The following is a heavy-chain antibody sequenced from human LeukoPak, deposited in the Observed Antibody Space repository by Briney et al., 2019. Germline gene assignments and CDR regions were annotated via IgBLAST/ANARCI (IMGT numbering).Heavy chain of an antibody. CDR2: IYTSGST. CDR1: GGSISSGSYY. D-gene: IGHD5-24*01. J-gene: IGHJ4*02. V-gene: IGHV4-61*02. CDR3: ARGGDSYNYLHY. Sequence: SETLSLTCTVSGGSISSGSYYWSWIRQPAGKGLEWIGRIYTSGSTNYNPSLKSRVTISVDTSKNQFSLKLSSVTAADTAVYYCARGGDSYNYLHYWGQGTLVTVSS.